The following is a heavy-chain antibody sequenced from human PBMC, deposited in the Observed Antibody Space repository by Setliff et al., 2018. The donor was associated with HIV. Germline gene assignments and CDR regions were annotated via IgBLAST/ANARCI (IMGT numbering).Heavy chain of an antibody. J-gene: IGHJ4*02. D-gene: IGHD2-2*01. CDR2: ISWDGSST. V-gene: IGHV3-43*01. CDR1: GFAFDDYS. Sequence: GGSLRLSCVASGFAFDDYSMHWVRQAPGKGLEWVSLISWDGSSTFYADSVKGRFTVSRDNSKNSLYLQMNSLRTEDTALYYCVKGDCTSSSCELESWGQGTLVTVSS. CDR3: VKGDCTSSSCELES.